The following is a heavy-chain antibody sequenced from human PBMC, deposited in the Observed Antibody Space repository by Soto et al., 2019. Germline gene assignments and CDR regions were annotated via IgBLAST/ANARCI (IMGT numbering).Heavy chain of an antibody. CDR3: TRLRTPYTSSCPHY. D-gene: IGHD6-13*01. V-gene: IGHV1-2*02. J-gene: IGHJ4*02. Sequence: GASVKVSCKASGYTFTDYHLHWVRQAPGQGFEWMGWINPNSGDANYAQKFQGRVTMTRDTSITTAYMELSSLGSDDTAVYFCTRLRTPYTSSCPHYWGQGTLVTVSS. CDR1: GYTFTDYH. CDR2: INPNSGDA.